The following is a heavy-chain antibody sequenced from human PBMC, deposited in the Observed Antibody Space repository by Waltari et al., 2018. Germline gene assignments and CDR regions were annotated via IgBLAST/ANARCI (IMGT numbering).Heavy chain of an antibody. CDR2: IRSKIYGGTA. CDR1: GLHFGDHA. Sequence: EVQLVESGGGLVQQGRSLTLSCTTSGLHFGDHALSWFRQAPGKGLEWVGFIRSKIYGGTADYAASVKGRFTVSRDDSKSIAYLQMDSLKTEDTAVYYCSRVSASGDGMDVWGQGTTVTVSS. CDR3: SRVSASGDGMDV. D-gene: IGHD3-16*01. V-gene: IGHV3-49*03. J-gene: IGHJ6*02.